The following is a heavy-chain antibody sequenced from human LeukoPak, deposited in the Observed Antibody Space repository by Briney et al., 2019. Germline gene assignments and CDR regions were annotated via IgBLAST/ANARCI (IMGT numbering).Heavy chain of an antibody. Sequence: GGSLRLSCAASGFTFSSYWVHWVRQAPGKGLVWVSRINTDGSSTTYADSVKGRFTISRDNAKNTLYLQLNSLRAEDSAVYYCARGDLWSGYYSLDYWGQGTLVTVSS. CDR3: ARGDLWSGYYSLDY. J-gene: IGHJ4*02. V-gene: IGHV3-74*01. CDR2: INTDGSST. D-gene: IGHD3-3*01. CDR1: GFTFSSYW.